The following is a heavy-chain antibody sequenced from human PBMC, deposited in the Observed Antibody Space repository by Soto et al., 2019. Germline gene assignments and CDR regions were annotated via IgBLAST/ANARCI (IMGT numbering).Heavy chain of an antibody. V-gene: IGHV4-61*01. Sequence: SETLSLPCTVSGGSVSSGSYYWSWIRKTPGKGLEWIGYIYYSGSTNYNPSLKSRVTISVDTSKNQFSLKLSSVTAADTAVYYCARGDPSNWNHGGMDVWGQGTTVTVSS. CDR1: GGSVSSGSYY. CDR2: IYYSGST. CDR3: ARGDPSNWNHGGMDV. D-gene: IGHD1-20*01. J-gene: IGHJ6*02.